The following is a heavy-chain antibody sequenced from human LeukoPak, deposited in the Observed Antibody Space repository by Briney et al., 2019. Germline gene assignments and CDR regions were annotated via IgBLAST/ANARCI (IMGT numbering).Heavy chain of an antibody. CDR2: IIPILGIA. Sequence: GSSVKVSCKASGGTFSSYTISWVRQAPGQGLEWMGRIIPILGIANCAQKFQGRVTITADKSTSTAYMELSSLRSEDTAVYYCARGIAVAGTPSWYYGMDVWGQGTTVTVSS. J-gene: IGHJ6*02. D-gene: IGHD6-19*01. V-gene: IGHV1-69*02. CDR3: ARGIAVAGTPSWYYGMDV. CDR1: GGTFSSYT.